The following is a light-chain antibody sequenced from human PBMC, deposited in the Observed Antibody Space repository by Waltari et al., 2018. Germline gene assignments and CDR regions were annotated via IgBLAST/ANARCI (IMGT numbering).Light chain of an antibody. CDR3: QQRSSWTPHT. Sequence: ESVLTQSPATLSLSPVETATVSCRASQSVGTYLAWYQQKPGQAPRLLIYDASNRATGIPDRFRGSGSGTDFTLTISSLEPEDFALYYCQQRSSWTPHTFGQGARLEIK. J-gene: IGKJ2*01. CDR2: DAS. CDR1: QSVGTY. V-gene: IGKV3-11*01.